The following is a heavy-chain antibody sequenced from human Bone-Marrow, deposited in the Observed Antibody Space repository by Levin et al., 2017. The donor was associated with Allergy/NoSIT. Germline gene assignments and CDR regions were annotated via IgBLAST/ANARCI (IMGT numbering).Heavy chain of an antibody. CDR2: ISSSSSYI. D-gene: IGHD4-17*01. CDR1: GFTFSSYS. J-gene: IGHJ4*02. Sequence: GGSLRLSCAASGFTFSSYSMNWVRQAPGKGLEWVSSISSSSSYIYYADSVKGRFTIARDNAKNSLYLQMNSLRAEDTAVYYCASRTGYGDYEADYWGQGTLVTVSS. CDR3: ASRTGYGDYEADY. V-gene: IGHV3-21*01.